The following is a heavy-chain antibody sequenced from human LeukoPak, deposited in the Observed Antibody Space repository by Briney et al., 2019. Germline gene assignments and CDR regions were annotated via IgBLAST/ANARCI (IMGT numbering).Heavy chain of an antibody. CDR2: IYYSAST. Sequence: KPSETLSLTCAVSGYSISSSNWWGCIRPPPGKGLEWIAYIYYSASTYYNPSLKSRVTMSVDTSKNQFPLKLSSVTAVDTAVYYCAKSVAWNYYYYMDVWGKGTTVTVSS. V-gene: IGHV4-28*01. CDR1: GYSISSSNW. J-gene: IGHJ6*03. D-gene: IGHD5-12*01. CDR3: AKSVAWNYYYYMDV.